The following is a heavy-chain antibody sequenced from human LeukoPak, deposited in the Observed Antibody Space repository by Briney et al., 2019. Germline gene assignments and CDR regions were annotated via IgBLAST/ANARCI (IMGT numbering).Heavy chain of an antibody. Sequence: PGGSLRLSCAASGFDFSTQWMSWVRQAPGKGLEWVAIVNQGATQKYYVDSVKGRFTISRDNAKNSLYLQMNSLRVEDTAVYYCARDAYGSGFGDYFDYWGQGTLVTVSS. J-gene: IGHJ4*02. V-gene: IGHV3-7*03. CDR1: GFDFSTQW. CDR3: ARDAYGSGFGDYFDY. D-gene: IGHD3-10*01. CDR2: VNQGATQK.